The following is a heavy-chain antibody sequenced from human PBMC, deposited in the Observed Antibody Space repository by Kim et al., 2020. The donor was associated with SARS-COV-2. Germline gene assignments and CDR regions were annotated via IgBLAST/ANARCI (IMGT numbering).Heavy chain of an antibody. Sequence: GGSLRLSCAASGFTFDDYAMHWVRQAPGKGLEWVSGISWNSGSIGYADSVKGRFTISRDNAKNSLYLQMNSLGAEDTALYYCAKGSSSSNLPAFDYWGQGTLVTVSS. CDR3: AKGSSSSNLPAFDY. CDR1: GFTFDDYA. V-gene: IGHV3-9*01. D-gene: IGHD6-13*01. CDR2: ISWNSGSI. J-gene: IGHJ4*02.